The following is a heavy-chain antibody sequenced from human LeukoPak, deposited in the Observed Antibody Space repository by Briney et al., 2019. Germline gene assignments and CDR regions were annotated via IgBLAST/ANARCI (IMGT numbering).Heavy chain of an antibody. CDR2: IKQDGSEN. CDR1: GFTFSSYW. Sequence: GGSLRLSCAASGFTFSSYWMSWVRQAPGKGLEWVANIKQDGSENYYVDSVKGRFTISRDNAKNSLYLQMNSLRAEDTAVYYCARDGSTTADYDYVWGSYRYRDYFDYWGQGTLVTVSS. D-gene: IGHD3-16*02. V-gene: IGHV3-7*03. J-gene: IGHJ4*02. CDR3: ARDGSTTADYDYVWGSYRYRDYFDY.